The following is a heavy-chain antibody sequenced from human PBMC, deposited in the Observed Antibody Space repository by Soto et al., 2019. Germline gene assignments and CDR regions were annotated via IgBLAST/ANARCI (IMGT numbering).Heavy chain of an antibody. Sequence: SETLSLTCSVSGGSTSSGGFYWSRIRHHPGKGLEWIGYIYYNGDTYYNPSLKSRVTISVDTSNNQFSLNLSSVTAADTAVYYCARAVNHDFWSGYSPFDYWSQGTLVTVSS. CDR1: GGSTSSGGFY. J-gene: IGHJ4*02. CDR3: ARAVNHDFWSGYSPFDY. V-gene: IGHV4-31*03. CDR2: IYYNGDT. D-gene: IGHD3-3*01.